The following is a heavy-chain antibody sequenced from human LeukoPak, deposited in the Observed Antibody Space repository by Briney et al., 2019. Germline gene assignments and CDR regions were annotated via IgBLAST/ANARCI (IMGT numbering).Heavy chain of an antibody. Sequence: PGGSLRLFCAASGFIFSTYAMHWVCQAPGKGLDWVAVISYDESNEYYADSVKGRFTISRDNSKNTLYLQMNSLRAEDSAVYYCARDSYGSDYWGQGTLVTVSS. V-gene: IGHV3-30-3*01. J-gene: IGHJ4*02. D-gene: IGHD3-10*01. CDR2: ISYDESNE. CDR1: GFIFSTYA. CDR3: ARDSYGSDY.